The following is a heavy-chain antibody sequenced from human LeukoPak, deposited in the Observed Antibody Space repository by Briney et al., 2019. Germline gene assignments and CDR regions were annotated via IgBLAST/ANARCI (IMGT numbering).Heavy chain of an antibody. CDR1: GYTFTSYG. CDR3: ARVNYGDAD. V-gene: IGHV1-18*01. J-gene: IGHJ4*02. CDR2: ISAYNGNT. Sequence: GASVKVSCKASGYTFTSYGISWVRQAPGQGLEWMGWISAYNGNTNYAQKFQGRVTMTRDMSTSTVYMELSSLRSEDTAVYYCARVNYGDADWGQGTLVTVSS. D-gene: IGHD4-17*01.